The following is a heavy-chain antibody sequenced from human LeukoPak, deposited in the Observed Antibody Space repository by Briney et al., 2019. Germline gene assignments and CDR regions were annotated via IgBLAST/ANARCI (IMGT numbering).Heavy chain of an antibody. CDR3: SRAFGGYNPLDY. Sequence: GGSLRLSCAASGFTFSNYWMHWVRHAPGKGLVWVSRINSDGSSTNYADSVKGRFTISRDNAKNTLYLQMNSLRAEDTAVYYCSRAFGGYNPLDYWGQGTLVTVSS. D-gene: IGHD5-24*01. CDR2: INSDGSST. CDR1: GFTFSNYW. V-gene: IGHV3-74*01. J-gene: IGHJ4*02.